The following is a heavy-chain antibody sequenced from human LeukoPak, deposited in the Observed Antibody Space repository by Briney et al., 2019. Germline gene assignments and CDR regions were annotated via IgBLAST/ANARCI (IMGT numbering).Heavy chain of an antibody. Sequence: ASVKVSCKASGYTFTGYYMHWVRQAPGQGLECMGWINPNGGGTNYAQKFQGRVTMTRDTSTSTAYMELSRLRSDDTAVYYCARGRYKNAFDIWGQGTMVTVSS. CDR2: INPNGGGT. CDR1: GYTFTGYY. CDR3: ARGRYKNAFDI. D-gene: IGHD1-1*01. V-gene: IGHV1-2*02. J-gene: IGHJ3*02.